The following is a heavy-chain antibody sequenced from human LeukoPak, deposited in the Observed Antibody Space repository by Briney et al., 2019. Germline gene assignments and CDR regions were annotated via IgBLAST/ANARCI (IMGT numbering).Heavy chain of an antibody. D-gene: IGHD3-10*01. CDR2: INNEGNDT. V-gene: IGHV3-74*01. Sequence: GRSLKLSCAASGFTFTKYWMHWVRQVPRKGLIWVSRINNEGNDTNYADSVKGRFTISRDNAKNTLYLQMNSLRAEDTAVYYCARGIYGNFDYWGQGSLVTVSS. J-gene: IGHJ4*02. CDR1: GFTFTKYW. CDR3: ARGIYGNFDY.